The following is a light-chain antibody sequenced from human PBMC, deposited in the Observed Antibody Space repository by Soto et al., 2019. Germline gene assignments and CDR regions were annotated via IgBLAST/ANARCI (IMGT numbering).Light chain of an antibody. J-gene: IGKJ1*01. CDR2: DAS. CDR3: QQYKSLWT. V-gene: IGKV1-33*01. Sequence: DIQMNQSPSSLSASVGDSVTITCQASQNINNYLNWYQQXPGRAPKLLIYDASNLEAGVPSRFRGSGSGTEFTLTISTLQPDDFATDYCQQYKSLWTFGQGTQVDIK. CDR1: QNINNY.